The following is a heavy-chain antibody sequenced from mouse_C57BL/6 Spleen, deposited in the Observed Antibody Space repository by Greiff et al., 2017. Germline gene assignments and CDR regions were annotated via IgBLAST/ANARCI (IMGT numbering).Heavy chain of an antibody. V-gene: IGHV14-4*01. CDR1: GFNIQDDY. Sequence: EVQVVESGAELVRPGASVKLSCTASGFNIQDDYMHWVKQRPEQGLEWIGWIDPENGDTDYASKFKGKATLTVATSSNTAYLQLSSLTSEATAVYYCTTGFYYGSRTGYFDVWGTGTTVTVSS. D-gene: IGHD1-1*01. J-gene: IGHJ1*03. CDR3: TTGFYYGSRTGYFDV. CDR2: IDPENGDT.